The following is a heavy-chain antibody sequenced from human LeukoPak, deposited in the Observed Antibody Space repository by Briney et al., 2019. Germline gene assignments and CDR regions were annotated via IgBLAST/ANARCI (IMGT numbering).Heavy chain of an antibody. Sequence: SVKVSCKASGGTFSSYAISWVRQAPGQWLEWMGGIIPIFGTANYAQKFQGRVTITADESTSTAYMELSSLRSEDTAVYYCARYRRSGGSSRWFDPWGQGTLVTVSS. CDR1: GGTFSSYA. J-gene: IGHJ5*02. D-gene: IGHD2-15*01. CDR3: ARYRRSGGSSRWFDP. CDR2: IIPIFGTA. V-gene: IGHV1-69*13.